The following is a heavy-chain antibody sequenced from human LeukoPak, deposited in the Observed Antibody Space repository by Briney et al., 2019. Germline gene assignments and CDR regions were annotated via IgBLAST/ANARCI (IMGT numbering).Heavy chain of an antibody. D-gene: IGHD3-22*01. CDR2: IKQDGSEK. V-gene: IGHV3-7*01. CDR3: ARSEYYYDSSGYWIGYFQH. CDR1: GFTFSSYW. Sequence: GGSLRLSCAASGFTFSSYWMSWVRQAPGKGLEWVANIKQDGSEKYYVDSVKGRFTISRDNAKNSLYLQMNSLRAEDTAVYYCARSEYYYDSSGYWIGYFQHWGQGTLVTVSS. J-gene: IGHJ1*01.